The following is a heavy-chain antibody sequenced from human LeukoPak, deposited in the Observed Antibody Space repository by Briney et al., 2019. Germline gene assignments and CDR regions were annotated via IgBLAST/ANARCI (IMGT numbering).Heavy chain of an antibody. CDR3: ARDSDYGFDP. CDR2: IKQDGSEK. Sequence: GGSLRLSCAASGLTFSSYWMSWVRQAPGKGLEWVANIKQDGSEKYYVDSVKGRFTISRDNAKNSLYLQMNSLRAEDTAVYYCARDSDYGFDPWGQGTLVTVSS. V-gene: IGHV3-7*01. J-gene: IGHJ5*02. CDR1: GLTFSSYW. D-gene: IGHD3-16*01.